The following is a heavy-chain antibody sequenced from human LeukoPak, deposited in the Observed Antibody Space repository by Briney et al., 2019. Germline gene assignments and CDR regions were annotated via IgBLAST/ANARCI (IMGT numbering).Heavy chain of an antibody. D-gene: IGHD3-10*01. V-gene: IGHV1-8*02. CDR2: INPNSGNT. Sequence: GASVKVSCKASGYTFTGYYMHWVRQAPGQGLEWMGWINPNSGNTGYAQKFQGRVTMTRNTSISTAYMELSSLRSEDTAVYYCARVDGSGSYYMAYFDYWGQGTLVTVSS. CDR1: GYTFTGYY. CDR3: ARVDGSGSYYMAYFDY. J-gene: IGHJ4*02.